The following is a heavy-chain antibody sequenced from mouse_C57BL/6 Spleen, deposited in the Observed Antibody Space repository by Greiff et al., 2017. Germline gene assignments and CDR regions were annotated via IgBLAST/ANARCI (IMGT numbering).Heavy chain of an antibody. CDR1: GYSITSGYY. V-gene: IGHV3-6*01. Sequence: EVHLVESGPGLVKPSQSLSLTCSVTGYSITSGYYWNWIRQFPGNKLEWMGYISYDGSNNYNPSLKNRISITRDTSKNQFFLKLNSVTTEDTATYYCARVEVAPYYYAMDYWGQGTSVTVSS. CDR3: ARVEVAPYYYAMDY. CDR2: ISYDGSN. J-gene: IGHJ4*01. D-gene: IGHD1-1*01.